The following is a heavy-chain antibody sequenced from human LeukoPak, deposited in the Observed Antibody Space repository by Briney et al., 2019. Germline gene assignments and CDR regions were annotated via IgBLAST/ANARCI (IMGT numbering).Heavy chain of an antibody. CDR1: GFTFANAW. V-gene: IGHV3-15*01. Sequence: GGSLRLSCAASGFTFANAWMNWVRQAPGKGLEWVGRIKTTTDGGTTDYAAPVEGRFAISRDDSKNTLYLQMNSLKTEDTALYYCTTDSMLDNWGQGTLVTVSS. CDR3: TTDSMLDN. D-gene: IGHD2-8*01. CDR2: IKTTTDGGTT. J-gene: IGHJ4*02.